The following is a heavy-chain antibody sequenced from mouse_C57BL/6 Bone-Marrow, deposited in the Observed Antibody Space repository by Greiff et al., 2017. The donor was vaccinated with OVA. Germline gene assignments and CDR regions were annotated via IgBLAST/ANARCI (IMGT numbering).Heavy chain of an antibody. CDR2: IDPEDGDT. V-gene: IGHV14-1*01. D-gene: IGHD3-2*02. CDR1: GFNIKDYY. CDR3: TTESSGLYYFDY. Sequence: VQLQQSGAELVRPGASVKLSCTASGFNIKDYYMHWVKQRPEQGLEWIGRIDPEDGDTEYAPKVQGKATMTADTSSNTAYLQLSSLTSEDTAVYYCTTESSGLYYFDYWGQGTTLTVSS. J-gene: IGHJ2*01.